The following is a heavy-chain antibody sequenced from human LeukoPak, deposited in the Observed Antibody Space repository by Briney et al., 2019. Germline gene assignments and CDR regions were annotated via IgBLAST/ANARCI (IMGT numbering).Heavy chain of an antibody. CDR3: ARDLESIAARPLAFDI. CDR2: IIPIFGTA. D-gene: IGHD6-6*01. V-gene: IGHV1-69*13. Sequence: SVKVSCKASGGTFSSYAISWVRQAPGQGLEWMGGIIPIFGTANYAQKFQGRVTITADESTSTAYMELSSLRSEDTAVYYCARDLESIAARPLAFDIWGQGTMVTVSS. J-gene: IGHJ3*02. CDR1: GGTFSSYA.